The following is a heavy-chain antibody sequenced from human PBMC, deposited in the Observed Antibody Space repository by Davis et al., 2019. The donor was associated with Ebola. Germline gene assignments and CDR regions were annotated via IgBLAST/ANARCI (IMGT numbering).Heavy chain of an antibody. CDR2: IKQDGSER. J-gene: IGHJ4*02. D-gene: IGHD3-22*01. Sequence: GGSLRLSCAASGFTFSRYWMSWVRQAPGKGLEWVANIKQDGSERYYVDSVKGRFTISRDNAKSSLYLQMNSLRDEDTAVYYCARHALYYYDSSGYYPGDYWGQGTLVTVSS. CDR3: ARHALYYYDSSGYYPGDY. CDR1: GFTFSRYW. V-gene: IGHV3-7*03.